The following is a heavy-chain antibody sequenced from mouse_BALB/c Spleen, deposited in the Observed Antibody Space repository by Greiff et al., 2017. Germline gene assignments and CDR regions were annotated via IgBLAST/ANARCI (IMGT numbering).Heavy chain of an antibody. CDR3: TREYYYGSSYGAMDY. CDR2: INPNYDST. CDR1: GYTFTDYN. V-gene: IGHV1-18*01. Sequence: VQLQQFGAELVKPGASVKISCKASGYTFTDYNMDWVKQSHGKSLEWIGDINPNYDSTSYNQKFKGKAKLTAVTSTSTAYMELSSLTNEDSAVYYCTREYYYGSSYGAMDYWGQGTSVTVSS. J-gene: IGHJ4*01. D-gene: IGHD1-1*01.